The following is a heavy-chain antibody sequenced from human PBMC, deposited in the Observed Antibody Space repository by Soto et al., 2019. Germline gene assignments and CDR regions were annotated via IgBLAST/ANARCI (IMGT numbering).Heavy chain of an antibody. V-gene: IGHV3-7*01. CDR2: IKGDGSEE. CDR1: CSFAHSW. CDR3: VRAQGWFDP. Sequence: PGGSLRLSCATSCSFAHSWMGWVRLAPGKGLEWAANIKGDGSEEEYADSVNGRFTISRDGAKNSVYLQMNSLRVEDTGVYYCVRAQGWFDPWGQGIQVTVSS. J-gene: IGHJ5*02.